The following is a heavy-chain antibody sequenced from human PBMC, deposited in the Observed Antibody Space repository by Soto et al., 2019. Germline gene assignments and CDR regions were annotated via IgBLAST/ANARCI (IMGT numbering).Heavy chain of an antibody. V-gene: IGHV3-30*18. D-gene: IGHD1-26*01. Sequence: GGSLRLSCAASGFTFSSYGMHWVRQAPGKGLEWVAVISYDGSNKYYADSVKGRFTNSRDNSKNRLYLQMNSLRAEDTAVYYCAKDRASSYWGQGTLVTVSS. CDR1: GFTFSSYG. J-gene: IGHJ4*02. CDR2: ISYDGSNK. CDR3: AKDRASSY.